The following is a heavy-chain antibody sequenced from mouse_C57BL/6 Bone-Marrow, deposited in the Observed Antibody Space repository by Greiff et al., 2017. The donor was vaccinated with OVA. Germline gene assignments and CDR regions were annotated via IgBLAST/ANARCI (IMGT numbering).Heavy chain of an antibody. CDR1: GFSLTSYG. CDR2: IWRGGST. J-gene: IGHJ2*01. V-gene: IGHV2-2*01. Sequence: QVQLQQSGPGLVQPLQSLSITCTVSGFSLTSYGVHWVRQSPGKGLEWLGVIWRGGSTDYNAAFISRLSTSKVNTSSHVSYKLLSRQTDEAAVVYCAASGGVRNGRYYFDYWGQGTTVTVSS. D-gene: IGHD1-3*01. CDR3: AASGGVRNGRYYFDY.